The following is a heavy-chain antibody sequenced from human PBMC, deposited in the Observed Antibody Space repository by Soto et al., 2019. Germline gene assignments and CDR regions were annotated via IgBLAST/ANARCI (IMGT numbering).Heavy chain of an antibody. Sequence: GGSLRLSCAASGFTFSNAWMSWVRQAPGKGLEWVGRIKSKTDGGTTDYAAPVKGRFTISRDDSKNTLYLQMNSLKTEDTAVYYCTTEIYCNNGVCSYYFDYWGQGTLVTVSS. D-gene: IGHD2-8*01. CDR1: GFTFSNAW. V-gene: IGHV3-15*01. CDR2: IKSKTDGGTT. CDR3: TTEIYCNNGVCSYYFDY. J-gene: IGHJ4*02.